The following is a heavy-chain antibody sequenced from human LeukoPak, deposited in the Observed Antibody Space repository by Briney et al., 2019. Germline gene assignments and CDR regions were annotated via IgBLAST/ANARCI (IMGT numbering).Heavy chain of an antibody. J-gene: IGHJ4*02. CDR2: LSHSGSS. Sequence: PSETLSLTCTVSGYSISSGYYWDWIRQPPGKGLEWIGTLSHSGSSYYNPSLKSRVTISVDTSKNQFSLNLSSVTAADTAVFYCARDNYDNSGYYFDYWGQGTLVTVSS. D-gene: IGHD3-22*01. V-gene: IGHV4-38-2*02. CDR3: ARDNYDNSGYYFDY. CDR1: GYSISSGYY.